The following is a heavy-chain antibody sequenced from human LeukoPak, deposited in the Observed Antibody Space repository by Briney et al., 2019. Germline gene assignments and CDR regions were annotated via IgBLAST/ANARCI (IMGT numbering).Heavy chain of an antibody. CDR1: GGSFSGYY. CDR3: ARNSYYDFWSGYSQLYYYYMDV. Sequence: SETLSLTCAVYGGSFSGYYWSWIRQPPGKGLEWIGEINHSGSTNYNPSLKSRVTISVGTSKNQFSLKLSSVTAADTAVYYCARNSYYDFWSGYSQLYYYYMDVWGKGTTVTVSS. CDR2: INHSGST. V-gene: IGHV4-34*01. J-gene: IGHJ6*03. D-gene: IGHD3-3*01.